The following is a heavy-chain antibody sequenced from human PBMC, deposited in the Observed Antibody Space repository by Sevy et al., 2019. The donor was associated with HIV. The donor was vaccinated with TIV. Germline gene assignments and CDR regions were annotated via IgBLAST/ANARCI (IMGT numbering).Heavy chain of an antibody. Sequence: GGSLRLSCAASGFSLSTYWMSWVRQAPGKGLEWVANIKQDGSVKYYVDSVKGRFTISRDNARNFLYLQMNSLRAEDTALYYCVRAIAADGSFWCQGTLVTVSS. D-gene: IGHD6-13*01. CDR1: GFSLSTYW. V-gene: IGHV3-7*01. CDR2: IKQDGSVK. CDR3: VRAIAADGSF. J-gene: IGHJ1*01.